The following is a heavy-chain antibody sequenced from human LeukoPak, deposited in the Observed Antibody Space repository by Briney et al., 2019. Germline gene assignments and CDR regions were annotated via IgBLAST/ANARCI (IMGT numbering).Heavy chain of an antibody. V-gene: IGHV1-69*13. D-gene: IGHD2-2*01. CDR3: ATGDGDIVVVPAALDV. Sequence: SVKVSCKASGGTFTSYAISWVRQAPGQGLEWMGGIIPIFGTANYAQKFQGRVTITADESTSTAYMELSSLRSEDTAVYYCATGDGDIVVVPAALDVWGQGTTVTVSS. CDR1: GGTFTSYA. CDR2: IIPIFGTA. J-gene: IGHJ6*02.